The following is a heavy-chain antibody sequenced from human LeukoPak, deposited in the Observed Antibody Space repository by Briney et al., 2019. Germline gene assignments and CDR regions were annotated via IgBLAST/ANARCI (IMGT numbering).Heavy chain of an antibody. CDR1: GFTFSDYY. CDR3: ARGNFGVVFGGMDV. D-gene: IGHD3-3*01. J-gene: IGHJ6*02. CDR2: ISSSSSYT. V-gene: IGHV3-11*06. Sequence: GGSLRLSCAASGFTFSDYYMSRIRQAPGKGLEWVSYISSSSSYTNYADSVKGRFTISRDNAKNSLYLQMNSLRAEDTAVYYCARGNFGVVFGGMDVWGQGTTVTVSS.